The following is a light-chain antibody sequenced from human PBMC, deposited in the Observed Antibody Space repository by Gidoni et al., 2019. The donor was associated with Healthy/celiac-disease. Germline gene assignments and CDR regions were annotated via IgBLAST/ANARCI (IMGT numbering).Light chain of an antibody. CDR1: SSDVGGYNY. CDR3: SSYTSSSVV. V-gene: IGLV2-14*01. CDR2: EVS. Sequence: QSALTPPASVSGSPGQSITISCTGTSSDVGGYNYVSWYQHHPGKAPKLMIYEVSNRPSGVSNRFSGSKSGNTAALTISGLQAEDEADYYCSSYTSSSVVFGGGTKLTVL. J-gene: IGLJ2*01.